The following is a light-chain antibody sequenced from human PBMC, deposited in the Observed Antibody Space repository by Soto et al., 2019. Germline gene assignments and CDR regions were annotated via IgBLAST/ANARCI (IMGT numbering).Light chain of an antibody. CDR2: KAP. V-gene: IGKV1-5*03. CDR3: QQYKT. CDR1: QGISSW. Sequence: DIQMTQSPSSLSASVGDRVTITCRGSQGISSWLAWYQQKPGKAPRLLIYKAPSLASGVPSRFSGSGSGTEFTLTISSLQPDDFATYYCQQYKTFGQGTRVEIK. J-gene: IGKJ1*01.